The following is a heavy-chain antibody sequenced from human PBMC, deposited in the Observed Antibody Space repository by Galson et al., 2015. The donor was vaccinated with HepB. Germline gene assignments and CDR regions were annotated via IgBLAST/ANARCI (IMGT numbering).Heavy chain of an antibody. CDR3: ARDWRCDSSGIDY. Sequence: LRLSCAASGFAFSSYAMHWVRQAPGKGLEWVAVISYDGSNKYYADSVKGRFTISRDNSKNTLYLQMNSLRAEDTAVYYCARDWRCDSSGIDYWGQGTLVTVSS. D-gene: IGHD3-22*01. J-gene: IGHJ4*02. CDR2: ISYDGSNK. CDR1: GFAFSSYA. V-gene: IGHV3-30-3*01.